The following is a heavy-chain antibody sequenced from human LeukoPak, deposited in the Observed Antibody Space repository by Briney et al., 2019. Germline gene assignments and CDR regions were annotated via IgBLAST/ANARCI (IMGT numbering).Heavy chain of an antibody. V-gene: IGHV3-21*01. D-gene: IGHD2-15*01. CDR2: ISSSSSYI. CDR3: ARDREVVVVAATPDAFDI. CDR1: GFTFSSYS. J-gene: IGHJ3*02. Sequence: GGSLRLSCAASGFTFSSYSMNWVRQAPGKGLEWVSSISSSSSYIYYADSVKGRFTISRDNAKNSLYLQMNSLRAEDTAVYYCARDREVVVVAATPDAFDIWGQGTMVTVSS.